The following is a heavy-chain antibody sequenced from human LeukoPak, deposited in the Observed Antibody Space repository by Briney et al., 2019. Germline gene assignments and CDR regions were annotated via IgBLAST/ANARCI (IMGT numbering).Heavy chain of an antibody. CDR3: VRDGYSGGAFDI. D-gene: IGHD5-12*01. V-gene: IGHV1-2*02. J-gene: IGHJ3*02. CDR1: GYTFTGHY. Sequence: GASVKVSCKASGYTFTGHYMHWVRQVPGQGLEWMGWIYPKTGGTIYAQKFQTRVTMTRDTSITTAFMELNILKSDDTAVYYCVRDGYSGGAFDIWGQGTMVTVSS. CDR2: IYPKTGGT.